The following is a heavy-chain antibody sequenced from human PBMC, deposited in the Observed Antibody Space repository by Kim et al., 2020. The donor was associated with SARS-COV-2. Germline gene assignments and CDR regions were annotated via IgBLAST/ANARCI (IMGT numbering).Heavy chain of an antibody. CDR2: INPSGGST. V-gene: IGHV1-46*01. Sequence: ASVKVSCKASGYTFTSYYMHWVRQAPGQGLEWMGIINPSGGSTSYAQKFQGRVTMTRDTSTSTVYMELSSLRSEDTAVYYCARDLSRFVDLSGIVGASPLSNGMDVWGQGTPVTVSS. CDR1: GYTFTSYY. CDR3: ARDLSRFVDLSGIVGASPLSNGMDV. J-gene: IGHJ6*02. D-gene: IGHD1-26*01.